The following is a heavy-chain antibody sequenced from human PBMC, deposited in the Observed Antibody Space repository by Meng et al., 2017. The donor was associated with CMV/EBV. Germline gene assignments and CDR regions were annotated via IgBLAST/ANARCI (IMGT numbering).Heavy chain of an antibody. Sequence: GTFSSYAISWVRQAPVQGLEWMGGIIPIFGTAHHAQKFQGRVTITTDESTSTAYMELSSLRSEDTAVYYCARVRAAAGSQWLGFDYWGQGTLVTFSS. CDR1: GTFSSYA. CDR2: IIPIFGTA. V-gene: IGHV1-69*05. CDR3: ARVRAAAGSQWLGFDY. J-gene: IGHJ4*02. D-gene: IGHD6-13*01.